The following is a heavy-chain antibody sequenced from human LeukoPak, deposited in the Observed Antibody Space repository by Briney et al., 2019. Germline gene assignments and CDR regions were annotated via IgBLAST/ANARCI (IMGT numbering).Heavy chain of an antibody. J-gene: IGHJ3*02. D-gene: IGHD5-24*01. V-gene: IGHV1-46*01. Sequence: ASVKVSCKASGYTFTSYYMHWVRQAPGQGLEWMGIINPSGGSTSYAQKLQGRVTMTRDTSTSTVYMELSSLRSEDTAVYYCARGAEMATIDDDAFDIWGQGTMVTVSS. CDR2: INPSGGST. CDR1: GYTFTSYY. CDR3: ARGAEMATIDDDAFDI.